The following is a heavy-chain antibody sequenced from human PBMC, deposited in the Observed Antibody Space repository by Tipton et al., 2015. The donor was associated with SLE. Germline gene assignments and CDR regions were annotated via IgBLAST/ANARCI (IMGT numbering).Heavy chain of an antibody. Sequence: SLRLSCAASGFTVSSNYVSWVRQAPGKGLEWVSVIYSGGSTYYADSVKGRFTISRDNSKNTLYLQMNSLRAEDTAVYYCARSCITGTKGAFDIWGQGTMVTVSS. V-gene: IGHV3-66*02. CDR3: ARSCITGTKGAFDI. CDR2: IYSGGST. D-gene: IGHD1-20*01. CDR1: GFTVSSNY. J-gene: IGHJ3*02.